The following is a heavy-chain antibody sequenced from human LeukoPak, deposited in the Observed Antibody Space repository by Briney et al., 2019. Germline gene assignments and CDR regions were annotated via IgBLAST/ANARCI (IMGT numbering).Heavy chain of an antibody. Sequence: SETLSLTCTVSGYSISSGYYWGWIRQPPGKGLEWIGSIYHSGNTYYNPSLKSRVTISVDTSKNQFSLKLSSVTAADTAVYYCARGGSGPWYYYDSSGSKTFDYWGQGTLVTVSS. CDR2: IYHSGNT. CDR1: GYSISSGYY. J-gene: IGHJ4*02. CDR3: ARGGSGPWYYYDSSGSKTFDY. V-gene: IGHV4-38-2*02. D-gene: IGHD3-22*01.